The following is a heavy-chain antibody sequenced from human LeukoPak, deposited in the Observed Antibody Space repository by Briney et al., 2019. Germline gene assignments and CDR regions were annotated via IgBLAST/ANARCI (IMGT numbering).Heavy chain of an antibody. J-gene: IGHJ4*02. CDR3: ARDRGYYYDSSGYSASDY. Sequence: GGSLRLSCAASGFTFSSYSMNWVRQAPGKGLEWVSSISSSSSYIYYADSVKGRFTISRDNAKNSLYLQMNSLRAEDTAVYYCARDRGYYYDSSGYSASDYWGQGTLVTVSS. D-gene: IGHD3-22*01. CDR2: ISSSSSYI. CDR1: GFTFSSYS. V-gene: IGHV3-21*01.